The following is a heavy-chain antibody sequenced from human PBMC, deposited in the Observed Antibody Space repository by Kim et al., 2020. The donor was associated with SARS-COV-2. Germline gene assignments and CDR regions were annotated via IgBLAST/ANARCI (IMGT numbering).Heavy chain of an antibody. D-gene: IGHD2-2*02. J-gene: IGHJ6*02. Sequence: ASVKVSCKASGYTFTSYGISWVRQAPGQGLEWMGWISAYNGNTNYAQKLQGRVTMTTDTSTSTAYMELRSLRSDDTAVYYCARDGDIVVVPAAIPRYYYYGMDVWGQGTTVTVSS. V-gene: IGHV1-18*04. CDR2: ISAYNGNT. CDR1: GYTFTSYG. CDR3: ARDGDIVVVPAAIPRYYYYGMDV.